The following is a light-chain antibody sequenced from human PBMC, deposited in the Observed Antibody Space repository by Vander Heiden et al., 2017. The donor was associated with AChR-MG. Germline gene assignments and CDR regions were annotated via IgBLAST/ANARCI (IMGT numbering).Light chain of an antibody. CDR1: QSVSSS. J-gene: IGKJ1*01. Sequence: EIVMTQSPATLSVSPGERATLSCRAGQSVSSSLAWYQQKPGQAPRLLIYGASTRATGIPARFSGSGSGTEFTLTISSLQSEDFAVYYCQQYNNWPLRTFGQGTKVEIK. V-gene: IGKV3-15*01. CDR3: QQYNNWPLRT. CDR2: GAS.